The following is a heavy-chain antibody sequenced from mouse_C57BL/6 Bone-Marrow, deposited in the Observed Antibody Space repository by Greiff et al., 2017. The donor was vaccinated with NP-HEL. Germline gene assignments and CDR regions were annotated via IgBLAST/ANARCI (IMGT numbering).Heavy chain of an antibody. Sequence: EVKLMESGPGLVKPSQSLSLTCSVTGYSITSGYYWNWIRQFPGNKLEWMGYISYDGSNNYNPSLKNRISITRDTSKNQFFLKLNSVTTEDTATYYCARDNDSYYPAWFAYWGQGTLVTVSA. D-gene: IGHD2-3*01. CDR3: ARDNDSYYPAWFAY. CDR2: ISYDGSN. J-gene: IGHJ3*01. CDR1: GYSITSGYY. V-gene: IGHV3-6*01.